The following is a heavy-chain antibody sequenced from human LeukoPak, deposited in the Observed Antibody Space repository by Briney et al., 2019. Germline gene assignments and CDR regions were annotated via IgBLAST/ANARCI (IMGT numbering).Heavy chain of an antibody. V-gene: IGHV1-69*05. J-gene: IGHJ4*02. CDR2: GIPIFGTA. CDR3: ARRGLGFDY. D-gene: IGHD3-10*01. CDR1: GFTFSSYA. Sequence: PAGSLRLSCAASGFTFSSYAISWVRQAPGQGLEWMGGGIPIFGTANYAQKFQGRVTITRDTSASTAYMELSSLRSEDTAVYYCARRGLGFDYWGQGTLVTVSS.